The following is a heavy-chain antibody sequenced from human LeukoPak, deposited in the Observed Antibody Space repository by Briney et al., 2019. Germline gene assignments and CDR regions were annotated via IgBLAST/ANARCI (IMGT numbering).Heavy chain of an antibody. CDR1: GFTFSSYW. CDR2: IKQDGSEK. Sequence: GGSLRLSCAASGFTFSSYWMSWVRQAPGKGLEWVANIKQDGSEKYYVDSVKGRFTISRDNAKNSLYLQMNSLRAEDTAVYYCARGGYCSSTSCYEAWFFDYWGQGTLDTVSS. CDR3: ARGGYCSSTSCYEAWFFDY. D-gene: IGHD2-2*03. V-gene: IGHV3-7*01. J-gene: IGHJ4*02.